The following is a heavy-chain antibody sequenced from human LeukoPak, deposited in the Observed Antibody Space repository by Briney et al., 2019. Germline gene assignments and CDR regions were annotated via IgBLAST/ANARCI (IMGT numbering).Heavy chain of an antibody. J-gene: IGHJ3*02. V-gene: IGHV3-21*01. CDR3: AKFPSSTYYDFWSGYSRDAFDI. CDR1: GFTLSSYS. CDR2: FTSRSRSI. Sequence: PGGSLRLSCAASGFTLSSYSMTWVRQAPGKGLEWVSSFTSRSRSIYYADSVKGRFTISRDNSKNTLYLQMNSLRAEDTAVYYCAKFPSSTYYDFWSGYSRDAFDIWGQGTMVTVSS. D-gene: IGHD3-3*01.